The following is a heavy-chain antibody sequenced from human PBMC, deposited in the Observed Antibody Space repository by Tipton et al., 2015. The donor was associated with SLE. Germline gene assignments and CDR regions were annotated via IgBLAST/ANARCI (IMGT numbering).Heavy chain of an antibody. CDR2: IYYTGNT. Sequence: TLSVTCTVSGASISSRSYYWGWIRQPPGKGLEWVGSIYYTGNTYYNPSLKSRVTISVDTSKNQFSLKLSSVTAADTAVYYCARGRGAFDIWGQGTMVTVSS. V-gene: IGHV4-39*07. J-gene: IGHJ3*02. CDR1: GASISSRSYY. CDR3: ARGRGAFDI.